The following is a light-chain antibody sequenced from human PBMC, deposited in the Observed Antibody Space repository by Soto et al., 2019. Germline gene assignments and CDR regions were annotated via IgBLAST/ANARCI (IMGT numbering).Light chain of an antibody. CDR3: QQYGSSPPIT. CDR2: GAS. CDR1: HSVSSSY. Sequence: EIVLTQSPGTLSLSPGERATLSCMASHSVSSSYLAWYQQKPGQAPRLLIYGASSRATGIPDRFSGSRSGTDFTLTISRLEPVDFAVYYCQQYGSSPPITFGQGTRLEIK. J-gene: IGKJ5*01. V-gene: IGKV3-20*01.